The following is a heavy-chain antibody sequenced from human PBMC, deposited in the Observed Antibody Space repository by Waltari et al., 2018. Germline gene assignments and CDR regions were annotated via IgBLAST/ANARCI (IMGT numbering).Heavy chain of an antibody. D-gene: IGHD3-3*01. Sequence: EVHLLESGGDLVQPGGSLRLSCVASGSTFSSYAMTWVRQATGKGLEWVSSISGDSVSTYYADSVRGRFTIFRDNSKDTVYLQMANLRGEDSSLYFCAKGHSGSPTIFGVIYYGLEVWGQGTTVTVSS. CDR1: GSTFSSYA. V-gene: IGHV3-23*01. CDR3: AKGHSGSPTIFGVIYYGLEV. J-gene: IGHJ6*02. CDR2: ISGDSVST.